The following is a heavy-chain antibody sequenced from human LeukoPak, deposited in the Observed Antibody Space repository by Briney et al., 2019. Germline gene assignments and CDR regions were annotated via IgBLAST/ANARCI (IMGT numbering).Heavy chain of an antibody. CDR3: ARETAGTMVRGVKTTNFDY. D-gene: IGHD3-10*01. CDR2: IYSGGST. V-gene: IGHV3-66*01. Sequence: GGSLRLSCAASGFTVSSNYMSWVRQAPGKGLEWVSVIYSGGSTYYADSVKGRFTISRDNSKNTLYLQMNSLRAEDTAVYYCARETAGTMVRGVKTTNFDYWGQGTLVTVSS. CDR1: GFTVSSNY. J-gene: IGHJ4*02.